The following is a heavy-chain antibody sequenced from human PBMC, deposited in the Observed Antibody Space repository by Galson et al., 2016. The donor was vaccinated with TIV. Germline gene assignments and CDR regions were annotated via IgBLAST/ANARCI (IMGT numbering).Heavy chain of an antibody. J-gene: IGHJ4*02. Sequence: SVKVSCKASGGTFSSYDISWLRQIPGQGFEWMGRINPAVGLTKYAQRFQGRLTITAAYMELSSLRSDDTAAYYCSSASHLVPTVHHYWGQGTLVIVSS. CDR2: INPAVGLT. CDR1: GGTFSSYD. V-gene: IGHV1-69*04. CDR3: SSASHLVPTVHHY. D-gene: IGHD5-12*01.